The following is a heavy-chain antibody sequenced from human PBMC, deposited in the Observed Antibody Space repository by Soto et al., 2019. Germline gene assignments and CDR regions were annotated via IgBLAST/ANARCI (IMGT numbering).Heavy chain of an antibody. J-gene: IGHJ5*02. Sequence: ASVKVSCKASGYTFTSYAMHWVRQAPGQRLEWMGWINAGNGNTKYSQKFQGRVTITRDTSASTAYMELSSLRSEDTAVYYCARVVCSSTRCPNWFDPWGQGTLVTVSS. CDR2: INAGNGNT. V-gene: IGHV1-3*01. CDR1: GYTFTSYA. CDR3: ARVVCSSTRCPNWFDP. D-gene: IGHD2-2*01.